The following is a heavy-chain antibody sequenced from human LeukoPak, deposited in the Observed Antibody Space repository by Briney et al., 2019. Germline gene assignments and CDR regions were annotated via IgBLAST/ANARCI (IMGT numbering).Heavy chain of an antibody. Sequence: PGGSLRLSCAASGFTFSSYGMSWVRQAPGKGLEWVSAISGSGGSTYYADSVKGRFTISRDNSKNTLYLQMNSLRAEDTAVYYCATRYGSGSYYLSFPYYFDYWGQGTLVTVSS. CDR1: GFTFSSYG. D-gene: IGHD3-10*01. CDR2: ISGSGGST. CDR3: ATRYGSGSYYLSFPYYFDY. V-gene: IGHV3-23*01. J-gene: IGHJ4*02.